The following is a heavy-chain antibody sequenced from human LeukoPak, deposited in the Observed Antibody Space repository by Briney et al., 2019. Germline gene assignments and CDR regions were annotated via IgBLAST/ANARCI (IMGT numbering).Heavy chain of an antibody. D-gene: IGHD1-14*01. CDR2: ISWNSGSI. V-gene: IGHV3-9*01. Sequence: GRSLRLSCAASGFTFDDYAMHWVRQAPGKGLEWVSGISWNSGSIGYADSVKGRFTISRDNAKNSLYLQMNSLRAEDTAVYYCARDRPNHPYYYYGMDVWGQGPTVTVSS. J-gene: IGHJ6*02. CDR1: GFTFDDYA. CDR3: ARDRPNHPYYYYGMDV.